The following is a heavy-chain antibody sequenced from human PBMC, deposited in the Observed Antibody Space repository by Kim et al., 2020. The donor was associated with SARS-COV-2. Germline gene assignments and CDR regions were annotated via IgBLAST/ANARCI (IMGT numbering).Heavy chain of an antibody. Sequence: GGSLRLSCAASGFTFSNYAMNWVRQAPGKGLEWVSAISGSGGSTYYADSVKGRFTISRDNSKNTLYLQMNSLRAEDTAVYYCAKDAYYDFWIGYYFVYWGQRALVS. CDR2: ISGSGGST. J-gene: IGHJ4*02. CDR1: GFTFSNYA. CDR3: AKDAYYDFWIGYYFVY. D-gene: IGHD3-3*01. V-gene: IGHV3-23*01.